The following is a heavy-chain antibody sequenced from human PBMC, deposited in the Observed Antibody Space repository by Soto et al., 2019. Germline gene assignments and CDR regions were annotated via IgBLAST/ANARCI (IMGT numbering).Heavy chain of an antibody. CDR3: ARHRLLTPPVY. D-gene: IGHD1-26*01. CDR1: GGSISSNNYY. Sequence: QLQLQESGPGLVKPSETLSLTCTVSGGSISSNNYYWGWIRQPPRKGLDWIGSIYYSVTTYYNPSLQNRLTISVDTSQNQFSLKLSSVTAADKAVYYCARHRLLTPPVYWGQGTLVTVSS. CDR2: IYYSVTT. V-gene: IGHV4-39*01. J-gene: IGHJ4*02.